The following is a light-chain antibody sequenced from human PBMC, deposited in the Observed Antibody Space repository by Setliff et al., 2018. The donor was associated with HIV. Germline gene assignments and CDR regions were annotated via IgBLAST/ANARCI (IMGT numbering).Light chain of an antibody. CDR3: CSYTSSLTYV. J-gene: IGLJ1*01. Sequence: QSALAQPASVSGSPGQSITISCTGASSDFGGYNFVSWYQQHPGRAPKLMIYDVTKRPSGVSDRFSGSKSGNTASLTISGLQTEDEADYYCCSYTSSLTYVFGTGTKVTVL. V-gene: IGLV2-14*03. CDR1: SSDFGGYNF. CDR2: DVT.